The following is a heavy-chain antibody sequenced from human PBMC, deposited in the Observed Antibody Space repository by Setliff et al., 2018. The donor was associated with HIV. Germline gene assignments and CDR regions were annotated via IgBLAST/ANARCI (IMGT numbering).Heavy chain of an antibody. V-gene: IGHV4-61*01. CDR2: SRST. CDR1: GGSVSRGIYF. J-gene: IGHJ4*02. CDR3: AGHPTTGSVSDY. D-gene: IGHD3-10*01. Sequence: ASETLSLTCTVSGGSVSRGIYFWSWIRQPPGKGREWIGDSRSTNDNPSLKSRVTISVDTSKNQFSLKLTSVTAADTAVYYCAGHPTTGSVSDYWGQGTLVTVSS.